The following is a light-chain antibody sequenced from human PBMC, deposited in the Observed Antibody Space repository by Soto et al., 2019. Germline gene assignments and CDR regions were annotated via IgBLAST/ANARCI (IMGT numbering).Light chain of an antibody. CDR3: PQYYIYPLT. J-gene: IGKJ4*01. CDR2: AAS. Sequence: AIRMTQSPSSFSASTGDTVTITCRASQGISSHLAWYQQKPGNAPKLLIFAASTLQSGVPSRFSGSGSEADFTLTITCLQSEDFATYYCPQYYIYPLTFGGGTKVEIK. CDR1: QGISSH. V-gene: IGKV1-8*01.